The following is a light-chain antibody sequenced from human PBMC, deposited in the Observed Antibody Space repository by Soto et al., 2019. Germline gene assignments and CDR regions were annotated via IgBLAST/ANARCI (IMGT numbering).Light chain of an antibody. CDR3: QQRSNWIT. Sequence: IEFTQSPGTLPLSPGERATLSCRTSQSVSRYLAWYQQKPGQAPRILIYDASYRATGIPARFSGSGSGTDFILTISSLEPEDFAIYYCQQRSNWITLGQGTRLEIK. J-gene: IGKJ5*01. CDR2: DAS. CDR1: QSVSRY. V-gene: IGKV3-11*01.